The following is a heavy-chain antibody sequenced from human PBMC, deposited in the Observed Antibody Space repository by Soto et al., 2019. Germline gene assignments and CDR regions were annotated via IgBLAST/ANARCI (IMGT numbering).Heavy chain of an antibody. V-gene: IGHV1-18*01. CDR1: GYTFTSYG. CDR2: ISAYNGNT. D-gene: IGHD6-19*01. CDR3: ASLIAVAGSFDY. Sequence: QGQLVQSGAEVKKPGASVKVSCKASGYTFTSYGISWGRQAPGQGREWMGWISAYNGNTNYAQKLQGRVTMTTDTSTSTAYMELRSLRSDDTAVYYCASLIAVAGSFDYWGQGTLVTVSS. J-gene: IGHJ4*02.